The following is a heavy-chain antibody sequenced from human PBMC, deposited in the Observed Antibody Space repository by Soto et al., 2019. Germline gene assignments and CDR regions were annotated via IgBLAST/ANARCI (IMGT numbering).Heavy chain of an antibody. CDR3: ARHISTYYYDSSGYLHLTNPARLDY. Sequence: PSETLSLTCTVSGGSISSSSYYWGWIRQPPGKGLEWIGSIYYSGSTYYNPSLKSRVTISVDTSKNQFSLKLSSVTAADTAVYYCARHISTYYYDSSGYLHLTNPARLDYWGQGTLVTVSS. CDR2: IYYSGST. CDR1: GGSISSSSYY. J-gene: IGHJ4*02. D-gene: IGHD3-22*01. V-gene: IGHV4-39*01.